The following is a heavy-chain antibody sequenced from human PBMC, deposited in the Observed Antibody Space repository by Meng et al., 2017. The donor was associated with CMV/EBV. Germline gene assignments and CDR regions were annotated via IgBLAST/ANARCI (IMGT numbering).Heavy chain of an antibody. Sequence: SETLSLTCTVSGGSISSSSYYWGWIRQPPGKGLEWIGSIYYSGSTYYNPSLKSRVTISVDTSKNQFSLKLSSVTAADTAVYYCARAVGGSGWYYFDYWGQGTLVTLL. V-gene: IGHV4-39*07. CDR3: ARAVGGSGWYYFDY. CDR2: IYYSGST. D-gene: IGHD6-19*01. J-gene: IGHJ4*02. CDR1: GGSISSSSYY.